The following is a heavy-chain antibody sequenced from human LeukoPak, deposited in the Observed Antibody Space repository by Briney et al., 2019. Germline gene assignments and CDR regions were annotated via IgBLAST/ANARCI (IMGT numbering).Heavy chain of an antibody. CDR3: ARAHGVAAAGSHFDY. CDR2: IYHIGST. J-gene: IGHJ4*02. CDR1: GDSFTSVGYY. Sequence: SETLSLTCTVSGDSFTSVGYYWSWIRQHPGKGLEWIGYIYHIGSTYYNPSLKSRVTISVDTSKKEFSLKLSSMTAADTAVYYCARAHGVAAAGSHFDYWGQGTLVTVSS. V-gene: IGHV4-31*03. D-gene: IGHD6-13*01.